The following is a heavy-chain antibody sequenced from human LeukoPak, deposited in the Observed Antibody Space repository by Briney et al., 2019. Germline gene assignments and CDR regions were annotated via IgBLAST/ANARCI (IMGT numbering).Heavy chain of an antibody. CDR1: GYSFTSYW. CDR2: IYPGDSDT. CDR3: ARPSRIAGTDAFDI. J-gene: IGHJ3*02. Sequence: GESLKISCKGSGYSFTSYWIVWVRQMPGNGLEWRGIIYPGDSDTRYSPSFQGQVTISADKSISTAYLQWSSLKASDTAMYYCARPSRIAGTDAFDIRGQGTMVTVSS. D-gene: IGHD6-13*01. V-gene: IGHV5-51*01.